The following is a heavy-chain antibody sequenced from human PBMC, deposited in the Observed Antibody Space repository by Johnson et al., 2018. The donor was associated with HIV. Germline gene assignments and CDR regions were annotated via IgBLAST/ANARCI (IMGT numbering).Heavy chain of an antibody. Sequence: VQLVESGGGVVRPGGSLRVSCAASGFTFSCYDVHWVRQATGKGLEWVSPIGTAGDTYYPGSVKGRFTISRENAKNSLYLQMNSLRAGDTAVYYCARGRASWELYDAFEIWGQGTMVTVSS. CDR3: ARGRASWELYDAFEI. CDR2: IGTAGDT. CDR1: GFTFSCYD. D-gene: IGHD1-26*01. J-gene: IGHJ3*02. V-gene: IGHV3-13*01.